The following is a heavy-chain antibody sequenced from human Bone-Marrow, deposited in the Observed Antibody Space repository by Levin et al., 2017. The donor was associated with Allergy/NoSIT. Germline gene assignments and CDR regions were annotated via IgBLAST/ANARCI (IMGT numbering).Heavy chain of an antibody. V-gene: IGHV5-51*01. J-gene: IGHJ2*01. Sequence: GESLKISCKGSGYSFTTYWIAWVRQLPGKGLEWMGIIFPGDSDTRHSPSFQGQVTISADKSISTAYLQWSSLKASDTAMYYCARRGMVRGVGYFYYDLWGRGTLVTVSS. CDR2: IFPGDSDT. D-gene: IGHD3-10*01. CDR3: ARRGMVRGVGYFYYDL. CDR1: GYSFTTYW.